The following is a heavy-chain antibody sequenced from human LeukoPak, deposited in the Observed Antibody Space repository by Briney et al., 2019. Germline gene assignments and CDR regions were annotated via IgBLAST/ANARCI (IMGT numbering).Heavy chain of an antibody. CDR3: ARDLRFLEWLLTGIFDY. CDR1: GYSISSGYY. Sequence: PSETLSLTCTVSGYSISSGYYWGWIRQPPGKGLEWIGSIYHSGSTYYNPSLKSRVTISVDTSKNQFSLKLSSVTAADTAVYYCARDLRFLEWLLTGIFDYWGQGTLVTVSS. CDR2: IYHSGST. D-gene: IGHD3-3*01. V-gene: IGHV4-38-2*02. J-gene: IGHJ4*02.